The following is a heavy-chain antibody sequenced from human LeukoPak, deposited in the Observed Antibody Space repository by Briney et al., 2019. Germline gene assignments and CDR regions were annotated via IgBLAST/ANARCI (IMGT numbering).Heavy chain of an antibody. Sequence: GGSLRLSCAASGFTFISSAMYWVRQAPGKGLEWVAVISYDGSNKYYADSVKGRFTISRDNSRNTLYLQMNSLRAENTAVYYCARVGRPNLKGNPYYYYYMDVWGKGTTVTVSS. D-gene: IGHD1-26*01. J-gene: IGHJ6*03. CDR3: ARVGRPNLKGNPYYYYYMDV. CDR1: GFTFISSA. CDR2: ISYDGSNK. V-gene: IGHV3-30*04.